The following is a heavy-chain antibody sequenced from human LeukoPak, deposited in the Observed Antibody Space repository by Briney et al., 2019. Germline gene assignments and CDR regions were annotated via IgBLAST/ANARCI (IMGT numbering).Heavy chain of an antibody. V-gene: IGHV3-30*18. CDR2: ISYDGSNK. J-gene: IGHJ4*02. CDR1: GFTFSSYG. D-gene: IGHD3-22*01. CDR3: AKEEGNYDSSGYPPLY. Sequence: GGSLRLSCAASGFTFSSYGMHWVRQAPGKGLEWVAVISYDGSNKYHADSVKGRFTISRDNSKNTLYLQMNSLRAEDTAVYYCAKEEGNYDSSGYPPLYWGQGTLVTVSS.